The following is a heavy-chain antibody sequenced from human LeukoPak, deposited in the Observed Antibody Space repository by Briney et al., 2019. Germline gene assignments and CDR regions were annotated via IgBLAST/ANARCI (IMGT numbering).Heavy chain of an antibody. CDR1: GFTFSSYG. Sequence: GGSLRLSCEVSGFTFSSYGMNWVRQAPGKGLEWVSYISSSSGTTSYADSVKGRFTISRDNAKNSLYLQMNSLTAEDTAVYYCARDNRYCSGGSCYPYFDYWGQGTLVTVSS. CDR3: ARDNRYCSGGSCYPYFDY. CDR2: ISSSSGTT. D-gene: IGHD2-15*01. V-gene: IGHV3-48*04. J-gene: IGHJ4*02.